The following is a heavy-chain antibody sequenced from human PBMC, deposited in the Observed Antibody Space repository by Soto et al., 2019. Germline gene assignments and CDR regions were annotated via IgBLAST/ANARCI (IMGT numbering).Heavy chain of an antibody. Sequence: PSETLSLTCTVSGGSISSGGYYWSWIRQHPGKGLEWIGYIYYSGSTYYNPSLKSRVTISVDTSKNQFSLKLSSVTAADTAVYYCARISRVVSHPEGSDYRAQRTPVTVSA. J-gene: IGHJ4*02. CDR1: GGSISSGGYY. V-gene: IGHV4-31*03. CDR3: ARISRVVSHPEGSDY. D-gene: IGHD2-15*01. CDR2: IYYSGST.